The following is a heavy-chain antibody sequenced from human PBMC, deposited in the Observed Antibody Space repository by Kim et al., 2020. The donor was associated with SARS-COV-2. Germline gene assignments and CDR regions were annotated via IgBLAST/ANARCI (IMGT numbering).Heavy chain of an antibody. Sequence: SETLSLTCTVSGGSISSYYWSWIRQPPGKGLEWIGYIYYSGSTNYNPSLKSRVTISVDTSKNQFSLKLSSVTAADTAVYYCARAAYYDFALYYYYGMDVWGQGTTVTVSS. D-gene: IGHD3-3*01. CDR3: ARAAYYDFALYYYYGMDV. V-gene: IGHV4-59*01. J-gene: IGHJ6*02. CDR1: GGSISSYY. CDR2: IYYSGST.